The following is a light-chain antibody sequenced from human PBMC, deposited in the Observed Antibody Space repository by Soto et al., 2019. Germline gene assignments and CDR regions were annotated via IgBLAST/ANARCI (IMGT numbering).Light chain of an antibody. CDR1: QSVSSY. J-gene: IGKJ4*01. V-gene: IGKV3-11*01. CDR3: QQYSRWPVT. Sequence: EIVLTQSPATLSLSPGERATLSCSSSQSVSSYLAWYQQKPGQAPRLLIYDASNRATGIPARFSGSGSGTDFTLTISSLEPEDFAVYYCQQYSRWPVTFGGGTKVDIK. CDR2: DAS.